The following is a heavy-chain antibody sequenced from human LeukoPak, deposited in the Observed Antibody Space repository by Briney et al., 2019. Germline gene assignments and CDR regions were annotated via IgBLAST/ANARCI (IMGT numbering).Heavy chain of an antibody. J-gene: IGHJ4*02. CDR1: GFTFSNYS. CDR3: ARAPGYGAAYYFDY. Sequence: GGSLRLSCATSGFTFSNYSLNWVRQAPGKGLEWVAVVSYDGSYKYYADSVKGRFTISRDNSKNTLYLQMNSLRAEDTAVYYCARAPGYGAAYYFDYWGQGTLVTVSS. CDR2: VSYDGSYK. V-gene: IGHV3-30*04. D-gene: IGHD1-1*01.